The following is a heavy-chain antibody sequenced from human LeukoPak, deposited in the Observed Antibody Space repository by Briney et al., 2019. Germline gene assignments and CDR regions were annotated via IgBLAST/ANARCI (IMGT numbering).Heavy chain of an antibody. J-gene: IGHJ4*02. D-gene: IGHD3-3*01. Sequence: GASVTVSCKASGYTFTSYDINWVRQATGQGLEWMGWMNPNSGNTGYAQKFQGRVTMTRNTSISTAYMELSRLRSDDTAVYYCARALTRFLEWSIDYWGQGTLVTVSS. CDR2: MNPNSGNT. V-gene: IGHV1-8*01. CDR1: GYTFTSYD. CDR3: ARALTRFLEWSIDY.